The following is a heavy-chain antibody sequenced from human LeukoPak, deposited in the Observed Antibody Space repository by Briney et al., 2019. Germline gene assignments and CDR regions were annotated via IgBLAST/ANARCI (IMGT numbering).Heavy chain of an antibody. CDR2: MNPNSGNT. Sequence: GASVKVSCKASGYTFTGYYMHWVRQAPGQGLEWMGWMNPNSGNTGYAQKFQGRVTMTRNTSISTAYMELSSLRSEDTAVYYCARGLMTTVTTVTPGPPDDYWGQGTLVTVSS. V-gene: IGHV1-8*02. D-gene: IGHD4-11*01. CDR3: ARGLMTTVTTVTPGPPDDY. CDR1: GYTFTGYY. J-gene: IGHJ4*02.